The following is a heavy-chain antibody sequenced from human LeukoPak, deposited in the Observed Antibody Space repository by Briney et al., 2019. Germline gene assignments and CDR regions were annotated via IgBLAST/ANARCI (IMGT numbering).Heavy chain of an antibody. J-gene: IGHJ6*02. D-gene: IGHD3-9*01. CDR3: ARGGFDWLSLYYYGMDV. CDR1: GGSISSYY. Sequence: SETLSLTCTVSGGSISSYYWSWIRQPPGKGLEWIGYIYYSGSTDYNPSLKSRVTISVDTSKNQFSLKLSSVTAADTAVYYCARGGFDWLSLYYYGMDVWGQGTTVTVS. V-gene: IGHV4-59*01. CDR2: IYYSGST.